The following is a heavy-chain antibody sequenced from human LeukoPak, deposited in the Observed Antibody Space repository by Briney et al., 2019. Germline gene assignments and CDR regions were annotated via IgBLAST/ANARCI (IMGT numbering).Heavy chain of an antibody. V-gene: IGHV3-7*01. CDR2: INLDGSVR. Sequence: GGSLRLSCAASGFTFSGYWMRWVRQAPGKGLEWVANINLDGSVRHYVDSARGRFTISRDNAKNSLYLQMNSLRAEDTALYYCATSDDSSGSDWGQGTLVTVSS. D-gene: IGHD3-22*01. CDR3: ATSDDSSGSD. CDR1: GFTFSGYW. J-gene: IGHJ4*02.